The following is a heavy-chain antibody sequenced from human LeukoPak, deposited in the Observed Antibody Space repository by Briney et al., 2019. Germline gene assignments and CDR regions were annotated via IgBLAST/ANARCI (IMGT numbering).Heavy chain of an antibody. CDR3: ATRPWVYSYGYDLHKHFDY. J-gene: IGHJ4*02. V-gene: IGHV1-2*02. CDR2: INPNISGT. D-gene: IGHD5-18*01. CDR1: GYTFTGDE. Sequence: VNGSCKASGYTFTGDEMHGVRQSPGHRLKGMGWINPNISGTNYAQKFQGRVTMTRDTSISTAYMELSSLRSEDTAVYYCATRPWVYSYGYDLHKHFDYWGQGTLVTVSS.